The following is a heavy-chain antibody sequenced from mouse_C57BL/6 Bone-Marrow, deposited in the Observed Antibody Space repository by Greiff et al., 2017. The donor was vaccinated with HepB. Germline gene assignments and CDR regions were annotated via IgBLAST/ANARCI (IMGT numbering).Heavy chain of an antibody. D-gene: IGHD1-1*01. J-gene: IGHJ3*01. CDR2: IYPGSGST. CDR3: ARGPYSAWFAY. Sequence: QVQLQQPGAELVKPGASVKMSCKASGYTFTSYWITWVKQRPGQGLEWIGDIYPGSGSTNYNEKFKSKATLTVDKSSSTAYMQLSSLTSEDSAVYCCARGPYSAWFAYWGQGTLVTVSA. V-gene: IGHV1-55*01. CDR1: GYTFTSYW.